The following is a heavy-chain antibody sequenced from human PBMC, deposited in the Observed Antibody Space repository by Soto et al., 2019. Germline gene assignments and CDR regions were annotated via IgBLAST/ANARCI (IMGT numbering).Heavy chain of an antibody. CDR1: GGTFSSNP. CDR2: IIPIFATP. Sequence: QVQLVQSGAEVRKPGSSVTVSCKASGGTFSSNPISWVRQAPGQGLEWMGGIIPIFATPHYARRVLDRVTLTADRSTNTANMELTGLTSEDTAIYYCARDLSAVKRCEPFKYYRMDVWGQGTTVTVS. J-gene: IGHJ6*02. CDR3: ARDLSAVKRCEPFKYYRMDV. D-gene: IGHD4-17*01. V-gene: IGHV1-69*06.